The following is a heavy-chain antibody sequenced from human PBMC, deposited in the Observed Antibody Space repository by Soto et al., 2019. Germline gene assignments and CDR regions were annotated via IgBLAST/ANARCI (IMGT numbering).Heavy chain of an antibody. J-gene: IGHJ4*02. D-gene: IGHD1-26*01. CDR2: IIPIFGTA. V-gene: IGHV1-69*01. Sequence: QVQLVQSGAEVKKPGSSVKVSCKASGGTFSSYSINWVRQAPGQGLEWMGEIIPIFGTANYAQKIQGRVMITADESTSTAYMELSSLRSEDTAVYYCARDGGRHSGGIDYWGQGTLVTVSS. CDR3: ARDGGRHSGGIDY. CDR1: GGTFSSYS.